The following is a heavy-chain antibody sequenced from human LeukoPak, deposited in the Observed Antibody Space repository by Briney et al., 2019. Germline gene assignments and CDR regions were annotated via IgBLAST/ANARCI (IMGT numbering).Heavy chain of an antibody. J-gene: IGHJ3*01. V-gene: IGHV4-39*01. CDR2: LYYSGST. CDR1: GGSISSASYF. CDR3: AKAGVRYSDSSALYAVDF. D-gene: IGHD3-22*01. Sequence: SETLSLTCTVSGGSISSASYFWGWIRQPPGKGLEWIGTLYYSGSTYYSASLKSRVTMSGDTSRNQFSLRLSSVNAADTAVYYCAKAGVRYSDSSALYAVDFWGPGTMVTVSS.